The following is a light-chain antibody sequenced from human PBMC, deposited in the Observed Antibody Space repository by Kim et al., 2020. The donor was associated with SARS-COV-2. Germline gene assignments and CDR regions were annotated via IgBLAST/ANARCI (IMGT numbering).Light chain of an antibody. V-gene: IGKV1-5*01. J-gene: IGKJ1*01. Sequence: DIQMTQYPSTLSASIGDRVILTCRASQSFDTWLAWYQQKPGKAPKLLIYDASTLESGVPSRFSGRGSGTEFTLTISSLQPDDFATYISQQYAGYIPTFGQGTKVDIK. CDR1: QSFDTW. CDR2: DAS. CDR3: QQYAGYIPT.